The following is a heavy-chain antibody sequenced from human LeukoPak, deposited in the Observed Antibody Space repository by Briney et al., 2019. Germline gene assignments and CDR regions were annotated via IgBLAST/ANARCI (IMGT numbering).Heavy chain of an antibody. CDR2: ISSSGSTI. Sequence: HPGGSLRLSCAASGSTFSSYEMNWVRQAPGKGLEWVSYISSSGSTIYYADSVKGRFTISRDNAKNSLYLQMNSLRAEDTAVYYCARDHSYYYGSGSYFGSPSFDYWGQGTLVTVSS. V-gene: IGHV3-48*03. CDR3: ARDHSYYYGSGSYFGSPSFDY. D-gene: IGHD3-10*01. CDR1: GSTFSSYE. J-gene: IGHJ4*02.